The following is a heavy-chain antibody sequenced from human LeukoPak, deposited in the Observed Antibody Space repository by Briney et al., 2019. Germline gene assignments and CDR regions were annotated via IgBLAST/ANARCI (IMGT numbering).Heavy chain of an antibody. Sequence: PGRSLRLSCAASGFTFDDYAMHWVRQAPGKGLEWVSGISWNSGSIGYADSVKGRFTISRDNAKNSLYLQMNSLRAEDTALYYCAKGMGGGYSYGYSYFDYWGQGTLVTVSS. CDR1: GFTFDDYA. V-gene: IGHV3-9*01. D-gene: IGHD5-18*01. J-gene: IGHJ4*02. CDR2: ISWNSGSI. CDR3: AKGMGGGYSYGYSYFDY.